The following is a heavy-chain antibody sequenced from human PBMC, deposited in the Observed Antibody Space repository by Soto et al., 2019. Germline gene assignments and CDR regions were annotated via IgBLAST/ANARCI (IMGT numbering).Heavy chain of an antibody. CDR1: GGSISSGDYY. CDR2: IYYSGST. D-gene: IGHD3-22*01. J-gene: IGHJ3*02. Sequence: QVQLQESGPGLVKPSQTLSLTCTVSGGSISSGDYYWSWIRQPPGKGLEWIGYIYYSGSTYYNPSLKSRVTISVDTSTTQFSLKLSFVTAADTAVYYCAREKRTRRYYDSSGYAAFDIWGQGTMVTVSS. V-gene: IGHV4-30-4*01. CDR3: AREKRTRRYYDSSGYAAFDI.